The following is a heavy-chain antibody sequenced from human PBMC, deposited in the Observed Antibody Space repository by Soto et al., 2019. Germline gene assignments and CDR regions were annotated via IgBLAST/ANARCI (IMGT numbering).Heavy chain of an antibody. CDR3: AKSTYSSSPSRYGMDV. J-gene: IGHJ6*02. Sequence: QVQLVESGGGVVQLGRSLRLSCAASGFTFSSYGMHWVRQAPGKGLEWVAVISYDGSNKYYADSVKGRFTISRDNSKNTLYLQMNSLRAEDTAVYYCAKSTYSSSPSRYGMDVWGQGTTVTVSS. V-gene: IGHV3-30*18. CDR1: GFTFSSYG. D-gene: IGHD6-13*01. CDR2: ISYDGSNK.